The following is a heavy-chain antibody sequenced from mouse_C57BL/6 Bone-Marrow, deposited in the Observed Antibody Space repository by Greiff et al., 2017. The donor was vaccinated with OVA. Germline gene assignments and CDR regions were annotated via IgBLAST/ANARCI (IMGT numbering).Heavy chain of an antibody. CDR3: TVRYYYLYFDY. D-gene: IGHD1-1*01. CDR1: GFNIKDYY. V-gene: IGHV14-1*01. CDR2: IDPEDGDT. J-gene: IGHJ2*01. Sequence: EVQLQQSGAELVRPGASVKLSCTASGFNIKDYYMHWVKQRPEQGLEWIGRIDPEDGDTEYAPKFQGKATMTADPSSNTAYLQLSSLTSEDTAVYYCTVRYYYLYFDYWGQGTTLTVSS.